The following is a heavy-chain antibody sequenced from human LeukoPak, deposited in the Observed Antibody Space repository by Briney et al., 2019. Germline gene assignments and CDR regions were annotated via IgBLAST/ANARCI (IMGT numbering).Heavy chain of an antibody. V-gene: IGHV1-18*01. CDR1: GYTFTSYG. CDR3: ARVPPTLFQYSSSGVWFDP. D-gene: IGHD6-13*01. CDR2: ISAYNGNT. J-gene: IGHJ5*02. Sequence: ASVKVSCKASGYTFTSYGISWVRQAPGQRLEWMGWISAYNGNTNYAQRLQGRVTMTTDTSTSTAYMELRSLRSDDTAVYYCARVPPTLFQYSSSGVWFDPWGQGTLVTVSS.